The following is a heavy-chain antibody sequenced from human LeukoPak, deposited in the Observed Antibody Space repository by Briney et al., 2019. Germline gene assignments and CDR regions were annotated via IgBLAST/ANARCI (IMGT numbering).Heavy chain of an antibody. Sequence: PGGSLRLSCAASGFTFSSYGMHWVRQAPGKGLEWVAVIWYDGSNKYYADSVKGRFTISKDNSKNTLYLQMNSLRAEDTAVYYCAREGYCSSTSCPYYFDYWGQGTLVTVSS. CDR2: IWYDGSNK. CDR3: AREGYCSSTSCPYYFDY. CDR1: GFTFSSYG. V-gene: IGHV3-33*01. D-gene: IGHD2-2*01. J-gene: IGHJ4*02.